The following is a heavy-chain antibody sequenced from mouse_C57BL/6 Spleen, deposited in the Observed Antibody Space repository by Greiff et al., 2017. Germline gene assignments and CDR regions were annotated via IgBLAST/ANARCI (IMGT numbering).Heavy chain of an antibody. V-gene: IGHV5-9-1*02. Sequence: EVKLMESGEGLVKPGGSLKLSCAASGFTFSSYAMSWVRQTPEKRLEWVAYISSGGDSIYYADTVKGRFTISRDNARNTLYLQMSSLKSEDTAMYYCTREDSSGYRDFAYWGQGTLVTVSA. CDR1: GFTFSSYA. CDR2: ISSGGDSI. J-gene: IGHJ3*01. D-gene: IGHD3-2*02. CDR3: TREDSSGYRDFAY.